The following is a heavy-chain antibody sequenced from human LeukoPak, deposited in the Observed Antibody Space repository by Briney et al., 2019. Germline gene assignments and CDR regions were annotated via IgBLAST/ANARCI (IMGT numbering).Heavy chain of an antibody. J-gene: IGHJ5*02. CDR3: ARERRADSSSWYWGFDP. CDR1: GYTFTGYY. D-gene: IGHD6-13*01. Sequence: ASVKVSCKASGYTFTGYYMHWVRQAPGQGLEWMGRINPNSGGTNYAQKFQGRVTMTRDTSISTAYMELSRLKSDDTAVYYCARERRADSSSWYWGFDPWGQGTLVTVSS. CDR2: INPNSGGT. V-gene: IGHV1-2*06.